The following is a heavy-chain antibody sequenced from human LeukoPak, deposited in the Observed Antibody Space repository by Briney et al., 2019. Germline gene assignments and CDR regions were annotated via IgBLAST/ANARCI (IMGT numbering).Heavy chain of an antibody. CDR1: GFTFSSYA. CDR3: AKDPHTGYSFAY. J-gene: IGHJ4*02. CDR2: LSGSGGST. V-gene: IGHV3-23*01. Sequence: GGSLRLSCVFSGFTFSSYAMSWVRHAPGKGLESVSSLSGSGGSTYYADSVKGRFTISRDNSKNTLYLQMNSLRVEDTAVYYCAKDPHTGYSFAYWGQGTLVTVSS. D-gene: IGHD5-18*01.